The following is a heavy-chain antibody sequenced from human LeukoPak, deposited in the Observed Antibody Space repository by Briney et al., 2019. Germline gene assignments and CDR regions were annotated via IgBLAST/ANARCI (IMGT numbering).Heavy chain of an antibody. Sequence: ASVKVSCKASGYTFTGYYMHWVRQAPGQGLEWMGRINPNSGGTNYAQKFQGRVTMTRDTSISTAYMELSRLRSDDTAVYYCARDGAVIRFLEWLTEGDNWFDPWGQGTLVTVSS. D-gene: IGHD3-3*01. CDR3: ARDGAVIRFLEWLTEGDNWFDP. CDR2: INPNSGGT. V-gene: IGHV1-2*06. CDR1: GYTFTGYY. J-gene: IGHJ5*02.